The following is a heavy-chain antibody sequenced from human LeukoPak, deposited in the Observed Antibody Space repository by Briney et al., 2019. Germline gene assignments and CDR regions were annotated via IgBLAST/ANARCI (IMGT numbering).Heavy chain of an antibody. CDR1: GGSVTSGDYY. J-gene: IGHJ4*02. Sequence: SETLSLTCTVSGGSVTSGDYYWNWIRQPAGKGLEWIGRIYTSGGASYNPSLKSRVTISIDASKNQFSLKLSSVTAADTAVYYCAREPPGYWGQGILVTVSS. CDR3: AREPPGY. CDR2: IYTSGGA. V-gene: IGHV4-61*02.